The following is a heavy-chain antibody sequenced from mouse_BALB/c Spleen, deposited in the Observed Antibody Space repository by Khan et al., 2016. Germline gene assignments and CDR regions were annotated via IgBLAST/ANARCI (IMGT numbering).Heavy chain of an antibody. Sequence: EVQLQESGAELVKPGASVKLSCTASGFNIKDTYMHWVKQRPEQGLEWIGRIDPAHGNTKYDPKLQGKAPLPADTYSHTAYLQLSSLTSEYTAVYYCARSPDDYDVGFAYWGQGTLVTVSA. J-gene: IGHJ3*01. CDR2: IDPAHGNT. CDR1: GFNIKDTY. V-gene: IGHV14-3*02. D-gene: IGHD2-4*01. CDR3: ARSPDDYDVGFAY.